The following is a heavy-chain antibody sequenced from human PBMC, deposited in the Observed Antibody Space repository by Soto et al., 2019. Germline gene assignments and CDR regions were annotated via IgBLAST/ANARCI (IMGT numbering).Heavy chain of an antibody. D-gene: IGHD4-17*01. CDR2: INHSGST. CDR3: ARGRHGEGY. J-gene: IGHJ4*02. Sequence: SETLSLTCAVYGGSFSGYYWSWIRQPPGKGLEWIGEINHSGSTNYNPSLKSRVTISVDTSKNQFSLKLSSVTAADTAVYYCARGRHGEGYWGQGTLVTVSS. V-gene: IGHV4-34*01. CDR1: GGSFSGYY.